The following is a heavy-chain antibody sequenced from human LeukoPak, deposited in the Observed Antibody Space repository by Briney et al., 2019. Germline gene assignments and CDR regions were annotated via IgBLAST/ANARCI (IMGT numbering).Heavy chain of an antibody. CDR2: MNPNSGNT. D-gene: IGHD3-16*01. CDR3: ARGRKAYRKTPNWFDP. J-gene: IGHJ5*02. CDR1: GYTFTSYD. V-gene: IGHV1-8*03. Sequence: GASVKVSCKASGYTFTSYDINWVRQATGQGLEWMGWMNPNSGNTGYAQKFQGRVTITRNTSISTAYMELSSLRSGDTAVYYCARGRKAYRKTPNWFDPWGQGTLVTVSS.